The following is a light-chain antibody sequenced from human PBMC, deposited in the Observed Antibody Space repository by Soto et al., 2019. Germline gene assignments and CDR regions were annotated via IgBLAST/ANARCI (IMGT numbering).Light chain of an antibody. V-gene: IGLV2-8*01. CDR2: EVS. Sequence: QSALTQPPSASGSPGQSVTISYTGTSSDVGSYNYVSWYQQHPGKAPKLIIYEVSKRPSGVPDRFSGSKSDNTASLTVSGLQGEDEADYYCSSYAGSNNLVVFGGGTKLTVL. J-gene: IGLJ2*01. CDR3: SSYAGSNNLVV. CDR1: SSDVGSYNY.